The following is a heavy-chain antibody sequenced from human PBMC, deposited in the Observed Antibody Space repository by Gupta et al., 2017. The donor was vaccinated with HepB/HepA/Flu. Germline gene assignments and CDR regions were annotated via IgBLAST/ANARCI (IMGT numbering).Heavy chain of an antibody. CDR3: ARHAFHFDP. V-gene: IGHV4-59*08. Sequence: QVQLQESGPGLVKPSETLSLTCTVSGVSISRHYWSWIRQAPDKGLEWIGYISNNGGTNYNPSLKSRVTISADTSKNQFSLKLYSVTAADTALYYCARHAFHFDPWGQGTLVTVSS. J-gene: IGHJ5*02. CDR2: ISNNGGT. CDR1: GVSISRHY.